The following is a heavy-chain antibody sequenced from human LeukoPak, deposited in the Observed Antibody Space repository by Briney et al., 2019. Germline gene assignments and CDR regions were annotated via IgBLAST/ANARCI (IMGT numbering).Heavy chain of an antibody. J-gene: IGHJ4*02. CDR3: ARDSDYGDHEYYFDY. CDR1: GGTFSSYA. D-gene: IGHD4-17*01. V-gene: IGHV1-69*13. CDR2: IIPIFGTA. Sequence: SVKVSCKASGGTFSSYAISWVRQAPGQGLEWMGGIIPIFGTANYAQKFQGRVTITADESTSTAYMELSSLRSEDTAVYYCARDSDYGDHEYYFDYWGQGALVTVSS.